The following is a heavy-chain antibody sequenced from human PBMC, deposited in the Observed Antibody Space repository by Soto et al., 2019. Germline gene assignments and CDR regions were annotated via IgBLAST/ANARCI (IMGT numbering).Heavy chain of an antibody. CDR1: GYTFTTYA. V-gene: IGHV1-3*01. J-gene: IGHJ4*01. D-gene: IGHD3-16*01. Sequence: QVQLVQSGAEVKRPGASVKVSCKASGYTFTTYAMHWVCQAPGQRLEWMGWINAGNGKTKFSQKFQGRVTITRDASASTVYMELSSLRSEDTAVYYCARDLGDGYNGGFGYWGHGTLVTVSS. CDR2: INAGNGKT. CDR3: ARDLGDGYNGGFGY.